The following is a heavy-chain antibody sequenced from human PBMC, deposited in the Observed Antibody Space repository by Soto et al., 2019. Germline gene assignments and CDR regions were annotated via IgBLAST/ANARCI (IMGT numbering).Heavy chain of an antibody. CDR3: AKDLLRVDIVVVVAATPPLFDP. J-gene: IGHJ5*02. CDR2: ISSSGGST. Sequence: GVSLRLSCAASGFTFSSYAMSWVRQAPGKGLEWVSGISSSGGSTYYVDSVKGRFTISRDNSKNTLYLQMNSLRAEDTAVYYCAKDLLRVDIVVVVAATPPLFDPWGQGALVTVSS. D-gene: IGHD2-15*01. CDR1: GFTFSSYA. V-gene: IGHV3-23*01.